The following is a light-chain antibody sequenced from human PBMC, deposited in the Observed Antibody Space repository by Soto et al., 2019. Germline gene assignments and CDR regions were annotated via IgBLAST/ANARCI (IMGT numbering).Light chain of an antibody. CDR1: QSVSSSY. V-gene: IGKV3-20*01. Sequence: EIVLTQSPGTLSLSPGERATLSCRASQSVSSSYLAWYQQKPGQAPRLLIYGASSRATGIPDRFSGSGSGTAFTLTISRLEPEDFAVYYCQQYGSSLQFTFGPGTKVDIK. J-gene: IGKJ3*01. CDR2: GAS. CDR3: QQYGSSLQFT.